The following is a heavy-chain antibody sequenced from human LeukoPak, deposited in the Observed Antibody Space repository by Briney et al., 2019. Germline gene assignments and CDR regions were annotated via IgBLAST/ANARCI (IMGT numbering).Heavy chain of an antibody. CDR3: AKDRKGLWFGDAFDI. CDR1: GFTFSSYW. J-gene: IGHJ3*02. Sequence: GGSLRLSCAASGFTFSSYWMHWVRQAPGKGLVWVSRINSDGSSTSYADSVKGRFTISRDNAKNTLYLQMNSLRAEDTAVYYCAKDRKGLWFGDAFDIWGQGTMVTVSS. D-gene: IGHD3-10*01. CDR2: INSDGSST. V-gene: IGHV3-74*01.